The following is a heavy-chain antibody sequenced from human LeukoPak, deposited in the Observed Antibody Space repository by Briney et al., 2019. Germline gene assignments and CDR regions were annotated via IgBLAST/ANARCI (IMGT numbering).Heavy chain of an antibody. CDR3: ARRAVEYNWNDFDF. J-gene: IGHJ4*02. V-gene: IGHV1-2*02. Sequence: ASVKVSCKASGYTFTGYYMHWVRQAPGQGLEWMGWINPNSGGTNYAQKFQGRVTMTRDTSISTAYMELSRLRSDDTAVYYCARRAVEYNWNDFDFWGQGTLVTVSS. CDR1: GYTFTGYY. D-gene: IGHD1-1*01. CDR2: INPNSGGT.